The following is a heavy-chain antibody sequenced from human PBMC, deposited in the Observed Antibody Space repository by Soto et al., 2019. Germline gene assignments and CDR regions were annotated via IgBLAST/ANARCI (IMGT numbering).Heavy chain of an antibody. CDR1: GGSISSYY. V-gene: IGHV4-59*12. CDR3: ARDRGGLGY. CDR2: IYYSGST. Sequence: SETLSLTCTVSGGSISSYYWSWIRQPPGKGLEWIGYIYYSGSTNYNPSLKSRVTISVDTSKNQFSLQLNSVTPEDTAVYYCARDRGGLGYWGQGTLVTVSS. D-gene: IGHD3-10*01. J-gene: IGHJ4*02.